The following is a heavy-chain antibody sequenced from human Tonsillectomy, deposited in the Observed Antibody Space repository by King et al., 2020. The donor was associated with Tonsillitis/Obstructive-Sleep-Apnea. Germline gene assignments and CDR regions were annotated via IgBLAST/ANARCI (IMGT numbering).Heavy chain of an antibody. CDR1: GGSINSGNYY. CDR2: ISYSGNT. J-gene: IGHJ4*02. D-gene: IGHD6-13*01. CDR3: ARGVPADGQYYFDY. Sequence: QLQESGPGLVKPSETLSLTCTVSGGSINSGNYYWGWIRQPPGKGLEGIATISYSGNTYYNPSLKSRVTISVDTSKNQFSLKLTSVTAADTAMYYCARGVPADGQYYFDYWGQGTLVTVSS. V-gene: IGHV4-39*01.